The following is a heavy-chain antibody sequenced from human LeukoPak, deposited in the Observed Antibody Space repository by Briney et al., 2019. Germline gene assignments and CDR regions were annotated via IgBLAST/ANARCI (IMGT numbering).Heavy chain of an antibody. J-gene: IGHJ4*02. V-gene: IGHV3-23*01. CDR2: ISGSGGST. CDR3: AKDRDGKVVRGVLAFDY. D-gene: IGHD3-10*01. CDR1: GFIFSSYA. Sequence: GGSLRLSCAASGFIFSSYAMRWVRQAPGKGLEWVSAISGSGGSTYYADSVKGRFTISRDNSKNTLYLQMNSLRAEDTAVYYCAKDRDGKVVRGVLAFDYWGQGTLVTVSS.